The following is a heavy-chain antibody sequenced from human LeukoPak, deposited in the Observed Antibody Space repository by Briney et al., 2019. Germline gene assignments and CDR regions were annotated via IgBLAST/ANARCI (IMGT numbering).Heavy chain of an antibody. J-gene: IGHJ4*02. V-gene: IGHV1-69*05. Sequence: SVKVSCKASGGTFSSYAISWVRQAPGQGLEWMGGIIPIFGSANYAQKFQGRVTITTDESTSTAYMELSSLRSEDTAVYYCASGIAVAENYFDYWGQGTLVTVSS. D-gene: IGHD6-19*01. CDR3: ASGIAVAENYFDY. CDR2: IIPIFGSA. CDR1: GGTFSSYA.